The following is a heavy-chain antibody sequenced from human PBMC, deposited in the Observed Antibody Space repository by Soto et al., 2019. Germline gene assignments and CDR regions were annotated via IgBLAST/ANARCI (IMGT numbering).Heavy chain of an antibody. D-gene: IGHD3-16*01. V-gene: IGHV3-15*07. J-gene: IGHJ4*01. CDR1: CFTFTRAL. CDR2: AKSEINGGAV. CDR3: AADLPDWGAYAFEY. Sequence: PGGSLRLSCAASCFTFTRALLNCVRQAPWKGLEWFVRAKSEINGGAVDYAAPVKGRFTISRDASQNTVYLQMNSLRADDTAVYYCAADLPDWGAYAFEYWGHGTKVTLSS.